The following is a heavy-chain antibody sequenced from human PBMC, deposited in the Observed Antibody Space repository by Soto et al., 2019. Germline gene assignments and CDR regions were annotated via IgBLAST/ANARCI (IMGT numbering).Heavy chain of an antibody. Sequence: SETLSLTCAVYGGSFSGYYLSWIRQPPGKGLEWIGEINHSGSTNYNPSLKSRVTISVDTSKNQFSLKLSSVTAADTAVYYCASMYYYDSSGPGVYWGQGTLVTVYS. V-gene: IGHV4-34*01. CDR3: ASMYYYDSSGPGVY. D-gene: IGHD3-22*01. CDR2: INHSGST. CDR1: GGSFSGYY. J-gene: IGHJ4*02.